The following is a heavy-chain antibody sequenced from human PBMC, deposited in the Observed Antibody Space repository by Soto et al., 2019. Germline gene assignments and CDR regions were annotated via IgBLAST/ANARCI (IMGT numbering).Heavy chain of an antibody. V-gene: IGHV3-72*01. CDR3: ARDSGKGAYFDY. CDR2: IRNKANSYTT. Sequence: EVQLVESGGGLVQPGGSQRLSCAASGFTFSDHYMDWVSQAPGKGLEWVGRIRNKANSYTTDYAASVKGRFTISRDDSKGSLYLQMNSLKTEDTAIYYCARDSGKGAYFDYWGHGTLATVSS. J-gene: IGHJ4*01. D-gene: IGHD1-26*01. CDR1: GFTFSDHY.